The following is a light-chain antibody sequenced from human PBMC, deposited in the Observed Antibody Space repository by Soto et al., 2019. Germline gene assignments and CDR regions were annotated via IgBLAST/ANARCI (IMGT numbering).Light chain of an antibody. CDR2: SAS. CDR1: QSVSSN. Sequence: EIVMTQSPANLSVSPGERATLSCRASQSVSSNLAWYQQKPGQAPRLLIYSASTRATGIPARFSGSGSGTDFTLTISSLEPEDFAVYYCQQRSNWPPITFGQGTRLEIK. J-gene: IGKJ5*01. V-gene: IGKV3-15*01. CDR3: QQRSNWPPIT.